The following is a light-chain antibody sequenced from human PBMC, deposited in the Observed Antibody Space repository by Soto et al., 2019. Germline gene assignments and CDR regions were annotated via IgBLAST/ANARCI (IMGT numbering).Light chain of an antibody. J-gene: IGKJ5*01. V-gene: IGKV3-11*01. CDR1: QSVSSY. Sequence: ESVLTQSRGTLSLSPGERATLSCRASQSVSSYLAWYQQKPGQAPRLLIYDASNRATGIPARFSGSGSGTDFTLTISSLEPEDFAVYYCQQRSNWPQITFGQGTRLEI. CDR3: QQRSNWPQIT. CDR2: DAS.